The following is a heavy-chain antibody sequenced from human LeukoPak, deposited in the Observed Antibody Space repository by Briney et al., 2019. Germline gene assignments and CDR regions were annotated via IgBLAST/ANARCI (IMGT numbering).Heavy chain of an antibody. CDR1: GGSISTYY. Sequence: SETLSLTYTVSGGSISTYYWSWIRQPPGKGLEWLGNVYYSGSTNYNPSLKSRVTISVDTSNNQFSLMLSSVIAADTAVYYCAREGMAIGFARFPIFNYWGQGTLVTVSS. D-gene: IGHD3-3*01. CDR3: AREGMAIGFARFPIFNY. V-gene: IGHV4-59*01. CDR2: VYYSGST. J-gene: IGHJ4*02.